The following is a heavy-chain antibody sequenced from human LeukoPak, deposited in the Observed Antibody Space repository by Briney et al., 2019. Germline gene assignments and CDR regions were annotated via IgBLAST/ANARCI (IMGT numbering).Heavy chain of an antibody. CDR2: FSAYNGNT. D-gene: IGHD2-2*02. Sequence: ASVKVSCKASGYTFTSYGISWVRQAPGQGLEWMGWFSAYNGNTNYAQKLQGGVTMTTDTSTSTAYMELRSLRSDDTAVYYCARDGALGYCSSTSCYTENWFDPWGQGTLVTVSS. J-gene: IGHJ5*02. CDR3: ARDGALGYCSSTSCYTENWFDP. V-gene: IGHV1-18*01. CDR1: GYTFTSYG.